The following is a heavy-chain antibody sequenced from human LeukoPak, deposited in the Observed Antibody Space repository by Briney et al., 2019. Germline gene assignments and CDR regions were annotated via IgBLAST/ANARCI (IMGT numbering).Heavy chain of an antibody. Sequence: GGSLRLSCAASGFAFSSYGMHWVRQAPGKGLEWVAFIRYDGSNKYYADSVKGRFTISRDNSKNTLYLQMNSLRAEDTAVYYCAKELHIVVVPAATPREAFDIWGQGTMVTVSS. CDR1: GFAFSSYG. V-gene: IGHV3-30*02. D-gene: IGHD2-2*01. CDR3: AKELHIVVVPAATPREAFDI. CDR2: IRYDGSNK. J-gene: IGHJ3*02.